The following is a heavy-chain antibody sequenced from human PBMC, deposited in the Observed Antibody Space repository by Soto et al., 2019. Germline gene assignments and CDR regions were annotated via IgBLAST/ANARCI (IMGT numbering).Heavy chain of an antibody. CDR3: SRDVITKQYGGRGLGV. V-gene: IGHV6-1*01. Sequence: SQTLSLTCAISGDSVSSNSAAWNWIRQSPSKSLEWLGRTYYRSQWYNDYAVSVKIRITLNSDTSKNQFSLQLNTMVPEDTAVYYCSRDVITKQYGGRGLGVWGHGTRVTVPS. J-gene: IGHJ6*02. D-gene: IGHD6-19*01. CDR2: TYYRSQWYN. CDR1: GDSVSSNSAA.